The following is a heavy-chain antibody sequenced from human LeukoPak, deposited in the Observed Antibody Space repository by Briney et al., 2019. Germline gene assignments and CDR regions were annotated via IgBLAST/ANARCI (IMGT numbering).Heavy chain of an antibody. J-gene: IGHJ4*02. D-gene: IGHD1-1*01. CDR2: INNSGDNT. Sequence: GGSLRLSCAASGFTFSTYAMNWVRQAPGKGLEWVSVINNSGDNTFYADSVKGRFTISRDNSKNTLYLQMSSLRGEDTAVYYCARSLKWNLVGFDYWGQGTLVAVSS. V-gene: IGHV3-23*01. CDR3: ARSLKWNLVGFDY. CDR1: GFTFSTYA.